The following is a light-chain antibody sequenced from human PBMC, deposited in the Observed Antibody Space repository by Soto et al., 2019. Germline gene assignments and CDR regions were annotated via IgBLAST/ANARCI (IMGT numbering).Light chain of an antibody. CDR2: GAS. CDR3: QQYYSIPLT. Sequence: ENVLTQSPGTLSLSPGERATVSCRASQSITGSYLAWYQQTPGQAPRLLIYGASSRATGVPDRFSGSGSGTDFTLTISRLEPEDFEVYYCQQYYSIPLTVGGGTKVDIK. CDR1: QSITGSY. J-gene: IGKJ4*01. V-gene: IGKV3-20*01.